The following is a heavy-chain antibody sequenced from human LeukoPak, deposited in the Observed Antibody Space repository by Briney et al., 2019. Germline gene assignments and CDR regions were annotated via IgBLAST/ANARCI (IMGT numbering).Heavy chain of an antibody. Sequence: ASETLSLTCTVSGGSISSSSYYWGWIRQPPGKGLEWIGFIFHSGSTFYNPSLKSRVTISVDTSKNQFSLKLSSVTAADTAVYYCARGSGYEYFDYWGQGTLVTVSS. CDR1: GGSISSSSYY. CDR3: ARGSGYEYFDY. V-gene: IGHV4-39*07. CDR2: IFHSGST. D-gene: IGHD5-12*01. J-gene: IGHJ4*02.